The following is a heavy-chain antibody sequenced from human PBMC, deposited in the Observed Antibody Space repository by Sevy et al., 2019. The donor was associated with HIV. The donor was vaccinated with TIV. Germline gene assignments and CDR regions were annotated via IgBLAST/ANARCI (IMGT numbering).Heavy chain of an antibody. CDR1: GFSFSTSGVG. V-gene: IGHV2-5*02. J-gene: IGHJ4*02. CDR2: IYWDGDT. Sequence: SGPTLVKPTQTLTLTCTFSGFSFSTSGVGVGWIRQPPGKAPEWLAMIYWDGDTRYSPSLMNRLTITKDTSKDQVVLRMANMEPVDTGTYYCAHGRSKGITITEFDYWGQGTLVTVSS. CDR3: AHGRSKGITITEFDY. D-gene: IGHD3-9*01.